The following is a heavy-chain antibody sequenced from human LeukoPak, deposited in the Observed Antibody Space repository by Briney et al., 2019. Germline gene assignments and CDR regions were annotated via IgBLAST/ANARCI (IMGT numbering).Heavy chain of an antibody. D-gene: IGHD5-12*01. V-gene: IGHV3-33*01. CDR3: ARDLSGPLDY. CDR2: IWYDGSNK. CDR1: GFTFSSYG. Sequence: GGSLRLSCVVSGFTFSSYGMHWVRQAPGKGLEWVALIWYDGSNKYYADSVKGRFTISRDNSKNTLYLQMNSLRADDTAVYYCARDLSGPLDYWGQGTLVTVSS. J-gene: IGHJ4*02.